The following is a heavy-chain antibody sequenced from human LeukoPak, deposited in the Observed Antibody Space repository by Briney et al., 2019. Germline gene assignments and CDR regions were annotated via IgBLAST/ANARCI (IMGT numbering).Heavy chain of an antibody. Sequence: QPGGSLRLSCAASGFTFSTYWMHWVRQAPGKGLVWVSRILGDGSSTSYADSVKGRFTISRDNAKNSLYLQMNSLRGEDTAVYYCARDLETYYYGSGTSFPLGYWGQGTLVIISS. CDR3: ARDLETYYYGSGTSFPLGY. D-gene: IGHD3-10*01. CDR2: ILGDGSST. CDR1: GFTFSTYW. J-gene: IGHJ4*02. V-gene: IGHV3-74*01.